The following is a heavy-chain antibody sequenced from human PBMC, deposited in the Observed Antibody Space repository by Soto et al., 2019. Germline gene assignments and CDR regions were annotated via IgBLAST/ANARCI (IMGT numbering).Heavy chain of an antibody. J-gene: IGHJ3*02. Sequence: LGGSLRLSCAASGFICSSYDMSWVRQAPGKGLEWVSTILVGGSTHYEDSVKGRFTISRDTSKNTVYLQMNSLTAGDTAVYYCAKATATGGGAFEICGQGTMVTVSS. V-gene: IGHV3-23*01. CDR1: GFICSSYD. CDR2: ILVGGST. D-gene: IGHD2-8*02. CDR3: AKATATGGGAFEI.